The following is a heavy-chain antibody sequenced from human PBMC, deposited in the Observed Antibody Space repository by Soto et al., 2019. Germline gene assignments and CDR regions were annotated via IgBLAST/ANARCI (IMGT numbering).Heavy chain of an antibody. CDR2: TYYRSKWYN. Sequence: KQSQTLSLTCAISGDSVSSNSAAWNWIRQSPSRGLEWLGRTYYRSKWYNDYAVSVKSRITINPDTSKNQFSLQLNSVTPEDTAVYYCARARGYRGYGDPKMGWFDPWGQGTLVTVSS. V-gene: IGHV6-1*01. D-gene: IGHD4-17*01. CDR3: ARARGYRGYGDPKMGWFDP. J-gene: IGHJ5*02. CDR1: GDSVSSNSAA.